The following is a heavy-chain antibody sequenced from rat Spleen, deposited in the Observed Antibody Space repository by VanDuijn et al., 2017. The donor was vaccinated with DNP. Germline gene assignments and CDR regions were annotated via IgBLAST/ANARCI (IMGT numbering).Heavy chain of an antibody. Sequence: EVQLVESGGDLVQPGRSLKLSCAASGITFSDYNMAWVRQAPKKGLEWVATIIYDGGGTYYRDSVKGRFTISRDNAKSTLYLQMDSLRSEDTATYYCATEDYGYPFDYWGQGVMVTVSS. CDR1: GITFSDYN. CDR2: IIYDGGGT. J-gene: IGHJ2*01. CDR3: ATEDYGYPFDY. D-gene: IGHD1-7*01. V-gene: IGHV5S10*01.